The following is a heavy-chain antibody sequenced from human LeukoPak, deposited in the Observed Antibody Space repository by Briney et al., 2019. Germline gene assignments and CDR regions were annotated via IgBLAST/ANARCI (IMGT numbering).Heavy chain of an antibody. Sequence: SETLSLTCAVYGGSFSGYYWSWIRQPPGKGLGWIGEINHSGSTNYNPSLKSRVTISVDTSKNQFSLKLSSVTAADTAVYYCARGPIIGYCSGGSCLRTFNFDYWGQGTLVTVSS. CDR2: INHSGST. CDR1: GGSFSGYY. D-gene: IGHD2-15*01. J-gene: IGHJ4*02. V-gene: IGHV4-34*01. CDR3: ARGPIIGYCSGGSCLRTFNFDY.